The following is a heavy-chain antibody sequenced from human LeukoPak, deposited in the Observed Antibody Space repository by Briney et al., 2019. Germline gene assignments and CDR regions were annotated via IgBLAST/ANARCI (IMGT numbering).Heavy chain of an antibody. J-gene: IGHJ4*02. D-gene: IGHD5-24*01. V-gene: IGHV4-34*01. CDR2: IKHSGST. CDR1: GFTFSSYA. CDR3: ARAPRDGYNSY. Sequence: PGGSLRLSCAASGFTFSSYAMSWVRQPPGKGLEWIGEIKHSGSTNYNPSLKSRVTISVDTSKNQFSLKLSSVTAADTAVYYCARAPRDGYNSYWGQGTLVTVSS.